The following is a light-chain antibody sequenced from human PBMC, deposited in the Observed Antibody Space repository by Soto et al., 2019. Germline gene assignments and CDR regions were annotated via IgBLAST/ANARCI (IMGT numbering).Light chain of an antibody. CDR1: SSDVGAYNY. J-gene: IGLJ1*01. Sequence: QSVLTQPAYVSGSPGRSITISCTGTSSDVGAYNYVSWYQQHPGKAPKLILYDVSTRPSGVSNRFSGSKSGNTAFLTISGLQAEDEADYYCSSYTSSSIRVFGTGTKLTVL. CDR3: SSYTSSSIRV. V-gene: IGLV2-14*01. CDR2: DVS.